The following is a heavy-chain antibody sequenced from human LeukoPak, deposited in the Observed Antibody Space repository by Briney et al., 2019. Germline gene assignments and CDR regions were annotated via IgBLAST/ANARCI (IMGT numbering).Heavy chain of an antibody. CDR2: INPNSGGT. Sequence: ASVKVSCKASGYTFTGYYMHWVRQAPGQGLEWMGWINPNSGGTNYAQKFQGRVTMTRDTSISTAYMELSSLRSDDTAVYYCARTNVVRGVITTYYYYYMDVWGKGTTVTVSS. V-gene: IGHV1-2*02. CDR3: ARTNVVRGVITTYYYYYMDV. CDR1: GYTFTGYY. D-gene: IGHD3-10*01. J-gene: IGHJ6*03.